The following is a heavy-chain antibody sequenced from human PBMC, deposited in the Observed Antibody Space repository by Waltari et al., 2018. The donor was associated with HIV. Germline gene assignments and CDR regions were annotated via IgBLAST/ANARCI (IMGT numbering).Heavy chain of an antibody. Sequence: EVQLVESGGGLVQPGGSLRLSCAASGFTFSSSWMSWVRQAPGKGLEWVANIKQDGSEKYYVDSVKGRFTISRDNAKNSLYLQMNSLRAEDTAVYYCARDSEGHGDYELDYWGQGTLVTVSS. CDR2: IKQDGSEK. CDR1: GFTFSSSW. J-gene: IGHJ4*02. CDR3: ARDSEGHGDYELDY. D-gene: IGHD4-17*01. V-gene: IGHV3-7*03.